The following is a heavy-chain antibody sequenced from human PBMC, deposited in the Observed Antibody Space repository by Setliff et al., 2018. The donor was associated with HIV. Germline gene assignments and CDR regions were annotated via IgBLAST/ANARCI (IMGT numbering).Heavy chain of an antibody. CDR3: ARDLVAYCSGTSCQDAYYFDY. CDR2: ISVYNGNT. CDR1: DYTFTSYG. V-gene: IGHV1-18*01. J-gene: IGHJ4*02. D-gene: IGHD2-2*01. Sequence: ASVKVSCKASDYTFTSYGISWVRQAPGQGLEWMGWISVYNGNTNYAQNLQGRVIMTTDSSTSTAYMELRSLRSDDTAVDYCARDLVAYCSGTSCQDAYYFDYWGQGTLVTVSS.